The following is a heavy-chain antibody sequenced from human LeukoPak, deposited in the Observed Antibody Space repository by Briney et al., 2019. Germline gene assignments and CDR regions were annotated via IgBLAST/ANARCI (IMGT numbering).Heavy chain of an antibody. CDR3: ARGARPGWGPLLY. D-gene: IGHD6-6*01. J-gene: IGHJ4*02. Sequence: PSEPLSLTCGVHGGSFSGYYWNWIRQPPGKGLEWIGDINQSGSTNYNPSLKSRVTLSVDTPNNQFALKLSSVTAADTAVYYCARGARPGWGPLLYWGQGTLVTVSS. CDR2: INQSGST. CDR1: GGSFSGYY. V-gene: IGHV4-34*01.